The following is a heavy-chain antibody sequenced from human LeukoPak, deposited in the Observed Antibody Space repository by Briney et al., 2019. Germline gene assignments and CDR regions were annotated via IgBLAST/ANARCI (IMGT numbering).Heavy chain of an antibody. J-gene: IGHJ6*03. CDR1: GFTFSSYS. D-gene: IGHD6-13*01. CDR3: ARAAIAAARIYYYMDV. V-gene: IGHV3-21*01. CDR2: ISTSSSYI. Sequence: GGSLTLSCAASGFTFSSYSMHWLRPAPGKGLEWVSFISTSSSYIHNADSVKGRFTISRDNAENSLYLQMNSLRDEDTAVYYCARAAIAAARIYYYMDVWGKGTTVTVSS.